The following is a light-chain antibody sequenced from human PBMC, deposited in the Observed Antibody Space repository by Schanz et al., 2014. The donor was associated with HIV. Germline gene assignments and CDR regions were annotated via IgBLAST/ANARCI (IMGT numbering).Light chain of an antibody. V-gene: IGKV3-15*01. CDR1: QSVSSSY. J-gene: IGKJ2*01. CDR3: QQSDAYPYT. CDR2: GAS. Sequence: EIVMTQSPATLSVSPGERATLSCRASQSVSSSYLAWYQQKPGQAPRLLIYGASSRATGTPARFSGSGSGTEFTLTISRLEPEDFATYYCQQSDAYPYTFGQGTKLEIK.